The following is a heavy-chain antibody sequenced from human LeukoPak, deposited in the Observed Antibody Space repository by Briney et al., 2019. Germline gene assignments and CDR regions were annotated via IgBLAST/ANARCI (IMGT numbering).Heavy chain of an antibody. CDR1: GYTFTSYG. CDR3: ARXPVYCSGGSCYGGYNWFDP. D-gene: IGHD2-15*01. Sequence: ASVKVSCKASGYTFTSYGISWVRQAPGQGLEWMGWISAYNGNTNYAQKLQGRVTMTTDTSTSTAYMELRSLRSDDTAVYYCARXPVYCSGGSCYGGYNWFDPWGQGTLVTVSS. V-gene: IGHV1-18*01. J-gene: IGHJ5*02. CDR2: ISAYNGNT.